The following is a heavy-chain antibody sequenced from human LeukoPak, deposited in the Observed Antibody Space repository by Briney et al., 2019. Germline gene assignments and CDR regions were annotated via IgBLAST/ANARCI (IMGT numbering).Heavy chain of an antibody. CDR3: ARDGTVVTEYYFDY. J-gene: IGHJ4*02. V-gene: IGHV3-30-3*01. CDR1: GFTFSSYV. Sequence: GGSLRLSCAASGFTFSSYVMHWVRQAPGKGLEWVAVISYDGSNKYYADSVKGRFTISRDNSKNTLYLQMNSLRAEDTAVYYCARDGTVVTEYYFDYWGQGTLVTVSS. CDR2: ISYDGSNK. D-gene: IGHD4-23*01.